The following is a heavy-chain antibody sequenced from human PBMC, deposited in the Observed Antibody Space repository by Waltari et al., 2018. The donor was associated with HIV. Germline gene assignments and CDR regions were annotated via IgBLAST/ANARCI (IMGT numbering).Heavy chain of an antibody. V-gene: IGHV4-34*01. D-gene: IGHD6-13*01. CDR3: ARPRKTIATAGTFWFDP. CDR1: GGSFSAYY. CDR2: INHSGNT. J-gene: IGHJ5*02. Sequence: QVQLQQWGAGLLKPSETLSLTCAVYGGSFSAYYWSWIRQPPGKGLEWIGEINHSGNTNYNPSLERRVTISVDTSKNQFSLKLSSVTAADTAVYYCARPRKTIATAGTFWFDPWGQGTLVTVSS.